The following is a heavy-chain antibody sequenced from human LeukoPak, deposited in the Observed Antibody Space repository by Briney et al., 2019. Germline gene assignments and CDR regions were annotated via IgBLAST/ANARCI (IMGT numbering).Heavy chain of an antibody. Sequence: GGPLRLSCAASGFTFSSYDMNWVRQAPGKGLEWLSYVSSSGSTIYYADSVKGRFTISRDNAKNSLYLQMNSLRAEDTAVYYCARYDFWSGSNYGMDVWGQGTTVTASS. J-gene: IGHJ6*02. CDR1: GFTFSSYD. CDR3: ARYDFWSGSNYGMDV. D-gene: IGHD3-3*01. V-gene: IGHV3-48*03. CDR2: VSSSGSTI.